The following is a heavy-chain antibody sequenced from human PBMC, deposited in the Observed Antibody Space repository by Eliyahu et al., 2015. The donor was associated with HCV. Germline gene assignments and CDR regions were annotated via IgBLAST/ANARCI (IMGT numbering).Heavy chain of an antibody. Sequence: EVQLVQSGAEVKKPGESLKISCKGXGYSFTSYWIGWVRXMPGKGLEWMGIIYPGDSDTRYSPSFQGQVTISADKSISTAYLQWSSLKASDTAMYYCARTIRFLEWLLKADWYFDLWARGTLVTVSS. J-gene: IGHJ2*01. D-gene: IGHD3-3*01. CDR1: GYSFTSYW. V-gene: IGHV5-51*03. CDR2: IYPGDSDT. CDR3: ARTIRFLEWLLKADWYFDL.